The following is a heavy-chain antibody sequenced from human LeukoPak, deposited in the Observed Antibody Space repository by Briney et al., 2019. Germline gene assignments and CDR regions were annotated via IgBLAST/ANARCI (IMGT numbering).Heavy chain of an antibody. CDR1: GFTFSSYA. J-gene: IGHJ6*04. CDR2: ISYDGSNK. V-gene: IGHV3-30*04. D-gene: IGHD3/OR15-3a*01. Sequence: GGSLRLSCAASGFTFSSYAMHWVRQAPGEGLESVAVISYDGSNKYYADSAKGRFTISRDNSKNTLYLQMNSLRAEDTAVYYCASGPTSWTDVWGKGTTVAVSS. CDR3: ASGPTSWTDV.